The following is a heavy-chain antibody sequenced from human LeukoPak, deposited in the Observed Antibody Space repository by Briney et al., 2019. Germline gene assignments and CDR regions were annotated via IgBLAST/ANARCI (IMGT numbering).Heavy chain of an antibody. J-gene: IGHJ4*02. Sequence: GGSLRLSCAVSGITLSNYGMSWVRQAPGKGLEWVAGISGSAGGTIYAASVKGRFTISRDNPKNTLYLQMNSLRAEDTAVYFCAKRGIVIRAVIIVGFHKEAYYFDDWGQGALVTVSP. CDR2: ISGSAGGT. D-gene: IGHD3-10*01. CDR1: GITLSNYG. CDR3: AKRGIVIRAVIIVGFHKEAYYFDD. V-gene: IGHV3-23*01.